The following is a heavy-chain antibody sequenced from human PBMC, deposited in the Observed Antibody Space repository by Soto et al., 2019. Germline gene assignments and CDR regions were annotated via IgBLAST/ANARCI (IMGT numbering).Heavy chain of an antibody. D-gene: IGHD3-10*01. CDR3: ARGNYYGSGSYYTKYYYYYYGMDV. J-gene: IGHJ6*02. CDR2: IIPIFGTA. CDR1: GGTFSSYA. Sequence: QVQLVQSGAEVKKPGSSVKVSCKASGGTFSSYAISWVRQAPGQGLEWMGGIIPIFGTANYAQKFQGRVTITPDEYTSTAYMEEISMRSEYTAVYYCARGNYYGSGSYYTKYYYYYYGMDVWGQGTTVTVSS. V-gene: IGHV1-69*01.